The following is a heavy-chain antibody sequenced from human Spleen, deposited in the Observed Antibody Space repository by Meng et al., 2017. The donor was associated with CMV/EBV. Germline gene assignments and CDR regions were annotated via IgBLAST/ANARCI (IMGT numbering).Heavy chain of an antibody. Sequence: GGSLRLSCKGSGYSFTSYWIGWVRQMPGKGLEWMGIIYPGDSDTRYSPSFQGQVTISADKSISTAYLQWSSLKASDTAMYYCARLSAQQNWFDPWGQGTLVTVS. V-gene: IGHV5-51*01. J-gene: IGHJ5*02. CDR2: IYPGDSDT. CDR1: GYSFTSYW. D-gene: IGHD1/OR15-1a*01. CDR3: ARLSAQQNWFDP.